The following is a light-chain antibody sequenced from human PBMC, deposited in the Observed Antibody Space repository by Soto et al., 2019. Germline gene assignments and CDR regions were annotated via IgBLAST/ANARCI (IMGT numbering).Light chain of an antibody. V-gene: IGKV1-5*03. CDR2: KVF. Sequence: DIQMTQSPSTLSASVGDRVTITCRASQSISNNLAWYQQKPGKAPKLLIYKVFSLESGVPSRFSGWGSGTEFTLTISSLQPDDFATYYCQQYDSYPWTFGQGTKVDIK. CDR3: QQYDSYPWT. CDR1: QSISNN. J-gene: IGKJ1*01.